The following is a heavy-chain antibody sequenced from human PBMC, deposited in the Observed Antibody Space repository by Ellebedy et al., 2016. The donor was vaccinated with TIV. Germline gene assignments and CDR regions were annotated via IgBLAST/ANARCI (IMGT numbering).Heavy chain of an antibody. Sequence: MPSETLSLTCAVSGGSISSNNWWSWVRQPPGKGLEWIGEIYHTGTTNYNPSLKSRVTISVATSKNQFSLKLTSVTAADTAVYYCVRHPTFGTLDYWGQGAKVTVSS. CDR1: GGSISSNNW. CDR3: VRHPTFGTLDY. V-gene: IGHV4-4*02. D-gene: IGHD3-16*01. CDR2: IYHTGTT. J-gene: IGHJ4*02.